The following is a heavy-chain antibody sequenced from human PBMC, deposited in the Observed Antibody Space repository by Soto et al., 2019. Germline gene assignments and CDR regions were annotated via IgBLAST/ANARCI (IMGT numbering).Heavy chain of an antibody. CDR1: GYSFFSHW. J-gene: IGHJ4*02. CDR3: ARRPWLGGYYDY. Sequence: GESLKISCKGSGYSFFSHWIGWVRQMPGKGLEWVGIIYPADSETRYSPSFQGQVTISVDKSINTAYLQWSSLKASDTAMYYCARRPWLGGYYDYWGQGTLVTVSS. D-gene: IGHD3-22*01. V-gene: IGHV5-51*01. CDR2: IYPADSET.